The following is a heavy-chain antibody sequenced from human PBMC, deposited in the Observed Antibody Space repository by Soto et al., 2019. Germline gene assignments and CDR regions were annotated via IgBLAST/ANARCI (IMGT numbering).Heavy chain of an antibody. CDR3: ERRPVQGRSINRAGKVDWLEQ. Sequence: ASVKVSCKASGYTFTSYDINWVRQATGQGLEWMGWMNPNSGNTGYAQKFQGRVTMTRNTSISTAYMELSSLRSEDTAVYYCERRPVQGRSINRAGKVDWLEQWGQGALVSVSA. CDR2: MNPNSGNT. V-gene: IGHV1-8*01. J-gene: IGHJ5*02. CDR1: GYTFTSYD. D-gene: IGHD1-20*01.